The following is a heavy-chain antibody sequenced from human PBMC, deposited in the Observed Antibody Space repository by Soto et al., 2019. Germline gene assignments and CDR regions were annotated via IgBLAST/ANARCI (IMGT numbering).Heavy chain of an antibody. V-gene: IGHV4-59*01. D-gene: IGHD1-7*01. CDR1: GGSISSYY. CDR2: IYYSGST. CDR3: ARVQPLWRITGTTNWFDP. J-gene: IGHJ5*02. Sequence: KTSETLSLTCTVSGGSISSYYWSWIRQPPGKGLEWIGYIYYSGSTNYNPSLKSRVTISVDTSKNQFSLKLSSVTAADTAVYYCARVQPLWRITGTTNWFDPWGQGTLVTVSS.